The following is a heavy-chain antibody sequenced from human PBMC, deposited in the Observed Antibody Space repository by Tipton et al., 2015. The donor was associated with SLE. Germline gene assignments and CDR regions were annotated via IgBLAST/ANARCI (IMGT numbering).Heavy chain of an antibody. Sequence: TLSLTCTVSGGSVSSSSKYWAWIRQPPGKGLEWMGGSYYTGTTTHYNSFLKSRVTMSVDTSKNQFSLRLTSVIAADTAVYYCARGGFGSLVWFDPWGQGTLVTVFS. J-gene: IGHJ5*02. D-gene: IGHD6-13*01. CDR3: ARGGFGSLVWFDP. CDR1: GGSVSSSSKY. V-gene: IGHV4-39*07. CDR2: SYYTGTTT.